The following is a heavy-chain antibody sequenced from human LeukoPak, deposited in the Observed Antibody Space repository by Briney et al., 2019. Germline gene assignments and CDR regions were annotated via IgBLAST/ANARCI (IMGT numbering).Heavy chain of an antibody. CDR2: IYYSGST. V-gene: IGHV4-39*01. Sequence: PSETLSPTCTVSGGSISSSSYYWGWIRQPPGKGLEWIGSIYYSGSTYYNPSLKSRVTISVDTSKNQFSLKLSSVTAADTAVYYCARHEWGCSSTSCYVFDYWGQGTLVTVSS. D-gene: IGHD2-2*01. CDR1: GGSISSSSYY. J-gene: IGHJ4*02. CDR3: ARHEWGCSSTSCYVFDY.